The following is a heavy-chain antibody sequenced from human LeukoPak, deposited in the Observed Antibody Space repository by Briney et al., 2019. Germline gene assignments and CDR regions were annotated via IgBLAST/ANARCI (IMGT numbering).Heavy chain of an antibody. D-gene: IGHD3-10*01. J-gene: IGHJ4*02. Sequence: SETLSLTCAVSGYSISSGSYWGWIRQPPGKGLEWIGSIYHSGSTYYNPSLKSRVTISVATSKNQFSLKLSSVTAADTAVYYCARAQVLLWFGELITSPIDYWGQGTLVTISS. CDR1: GYSISSGSY. CDR3: ARAQVLLWFGELITSPIDY. V-gene: IGHV4-38-2*01. CDR2: IYHSGST.